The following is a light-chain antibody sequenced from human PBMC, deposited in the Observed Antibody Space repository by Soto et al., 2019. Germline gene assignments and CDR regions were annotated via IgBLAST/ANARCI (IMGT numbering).Light chain of an antibody. J-gene: IGLJ2*01. V-gene: IGLV2-14*01. CDR3: SSYTSSSTPRV. CDR2: EVS. Sequence: QPVLTQPASVSGSPGQSITISCTGTSSDVGGYNYVSWYQQHPGKAPKLMIYEVSNRPSGVSNRFSGSKSGNTASLTISGLQAEDEADYYCSSYTSSSTPRVFGGGTKVTVL. CDR1: SSDVGGYNY.